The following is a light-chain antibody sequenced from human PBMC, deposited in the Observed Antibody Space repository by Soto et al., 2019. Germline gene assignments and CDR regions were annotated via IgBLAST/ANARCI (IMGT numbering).Light chain of an antibody. CDR2: EVT. CDR1: SSDVGGYDY. V-gene: IGLV2-14*01. J-gene: IGLJ1*01. CDR3: TSYSTGDTLYV. Sequence: QSALTQPASVSASPGQSISISCTGTSSDVGGYDYVSWYQQHPGKAPRLMIYEVTHRPSGISDRFSGSKSGNTASLTISGLQAEDEADYFCTSYSTGDTLYVFGTGTKVTVL.